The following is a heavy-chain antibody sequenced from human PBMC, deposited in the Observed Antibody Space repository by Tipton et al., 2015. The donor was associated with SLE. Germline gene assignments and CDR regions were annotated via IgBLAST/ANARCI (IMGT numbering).Heavy chain of an antibody. V-gene: IGHV4-34*01. J-gene: IGHJ6*04. Sequence: LRLSCAVYGWSLREYQWSWVRQPPGKGLEWIGYIYYSGSTYYNPSLESRVTISVDTSKNQFSLKLSSVTAADTAVYYCARLQFIFSGIDVWGKGTTVTVSS. CDR1: GWSLREYQ. CDR2: IYYSGST. D-gene: IGHD3-3*01. CDR3: ARLQFIFSGIDV.